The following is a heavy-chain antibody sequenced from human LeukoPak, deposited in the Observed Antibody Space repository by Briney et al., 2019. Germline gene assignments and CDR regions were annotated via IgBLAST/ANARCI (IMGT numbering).Heavy chain of an antibody. J-gene: IGHJ6*03. CDR3: VRLFTEAPRRRIKNYYYFYYMDV. Sequence: SETLSLTCTVSGGSISSYYWSWIRQPPGKGLEWIGYIYTSGSTNYNPSLKSRVTISVDTSKNQFSLKLSSVTAADTAVYYCVRLFTEAPRRRIKNYYYFYYMDVWGKGATVTVSS. CDR1: GGSISSYY. V-gene: IGHV4-4*09. CDR2: IYTSGST.